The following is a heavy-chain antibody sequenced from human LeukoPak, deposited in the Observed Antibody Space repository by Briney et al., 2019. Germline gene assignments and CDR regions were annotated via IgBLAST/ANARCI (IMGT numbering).Heavy chain of an antibody. D-gene: IGHD6-13*01. V-gene: IGHV4-61*02. CDR1: GGSISSGSYY. J-gene: IGHJ4*02. CDR2: IYTSGST. Sequence: SETLSLTCTVSGGSISSGSYYWSWIRQPAGKGLEWIGRIYTSGSTNYNPSLKSRVTISVDTSKNQFSLKLSSVTAADTAVYYCARDTSSSLDVGPSDYWGQGTLVTVSS. CDR3: ARDTSSSLDVGPSDY.